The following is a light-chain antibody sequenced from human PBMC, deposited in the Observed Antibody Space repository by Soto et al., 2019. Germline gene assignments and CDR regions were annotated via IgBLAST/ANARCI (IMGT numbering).Light chain of an antibody. Sequence: DIQMTQSPSSLSASVGDRVTITCRASQNIRSYVNWYQQKAGKAPKLLIYDASSLESGVPSRFSGSGSGTEFTLTISSLQPDDFATYYCQQYNSYSRTFGQGTKVDIK. CDR1: QNIRSY. V-gene: IGKV1-5*01. CDR3: QQYNSYSRT. CDR2: DAS. J-gene: IGKJ1*01.